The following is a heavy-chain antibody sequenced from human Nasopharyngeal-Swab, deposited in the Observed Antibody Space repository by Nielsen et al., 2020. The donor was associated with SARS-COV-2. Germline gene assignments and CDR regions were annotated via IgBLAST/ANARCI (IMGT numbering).Heavy chain of an antibody. CDR1: GASFNSGGFY. Sequence: SETLSLTCDVSGASFNSGGFYWSWIRQSPERGLEWIVYINYSGTTYYNPSLGSRLTISMDTSKNQFSLKLNSVTAADTAVYFCARGPMNMVTTWGQGTLVTVSS. V-gene: IGHV4-30-4*01. J-gene: IGHJ5*02. D-gene: IGHD4/OR15-4a*01. CDR2: INYSGTT. CDR3: ARGPMNMVTT.